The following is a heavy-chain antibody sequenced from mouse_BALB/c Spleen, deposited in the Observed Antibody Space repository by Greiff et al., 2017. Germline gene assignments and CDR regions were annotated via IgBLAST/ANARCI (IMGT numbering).Heavy chain of an antibody. Sequence: LVKTGASVKISCKASGYSFTGYDMHWVKQSPGKGLEWIGYISCYNGATSYNQKFKGKATFTVDTSSSTAYMKFNSLTSEDSAVYYCSRMNGNYVYAMDYWGQGTTVTVSS. V-gene: IGHV1S34*01. J-gene: IGHJ4*01. D-gene: IGHD2-1*01. CDR2: ISCYNGAT. CDR3: SRMNGNYVYAMDY. CDR1: GYSFTGYD.